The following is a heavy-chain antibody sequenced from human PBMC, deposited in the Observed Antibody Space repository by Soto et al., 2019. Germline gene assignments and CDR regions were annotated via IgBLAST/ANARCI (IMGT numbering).Heavy chain of an antibody. Sequence: GGSLRLSCAASGFTSWDYDVSWIRQAPGKGLEWVSYISRSGNTMYYGDYVKGRFTISRDNAENSVFLQMISLRAEDTAVYYCVREGRSSTSCNTGCAFDIWGQGTMVTVSS. CDR1: GFTSWDYD. V-gene: IGHV3-11*01. CDR2: ISRSGNTM. D-gene: IGHD2-2*02. CDR3: VREGRSSTSCNTGCAFDI. J-gene: IGHJ3*02.